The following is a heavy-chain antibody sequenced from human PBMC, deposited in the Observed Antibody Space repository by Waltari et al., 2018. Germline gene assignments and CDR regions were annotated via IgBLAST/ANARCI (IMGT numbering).Heavy chain of an antibody. J-gene: IGHJ3*01. V-gene: IGHV3-7*01. D-gene: IGHD3-22*01. CDR3: ARVAYDSWNFDF. Sequence: EVKLVASGGGLVQPGASMRLSCAACGFTFTTYWMTWVRQAPGKGLEWVANINQGGSAIFYVDSVKGRFTISRDDAKNSLYLQMNSLRAEDMAVYYCARVAYDSWNFDFWGQGTMVTVSS. CDR2: INQGGSAI. CDR1: GFTFTTYW.